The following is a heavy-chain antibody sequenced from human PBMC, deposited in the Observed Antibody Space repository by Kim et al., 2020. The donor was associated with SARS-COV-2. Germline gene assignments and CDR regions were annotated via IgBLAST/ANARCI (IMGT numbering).Heavy chain of an antibody. CDR2: IYYSGST. CDR1: GGSISSYY. CDR3: AGCEVMGYDSSGYYLDAFDI. V-gene: IGHV4-59*13. J-gene: IGHJ3*02. Sequence: SETLSLTCTVSGGSISSYYWSWIRQPPGKGLEWIGYIYYSGSTNYNPSLKSRVTISVDTSKNQFSLKLSSVTAADTAVYYCAGCEVMGYDSSGYYLDAFDIWGQGTMVTVSS. D-gene: IGHD3-22*01.